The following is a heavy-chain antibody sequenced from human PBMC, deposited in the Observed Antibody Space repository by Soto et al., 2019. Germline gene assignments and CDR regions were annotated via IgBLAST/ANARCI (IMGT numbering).Heavy chain of an antibody. V-gene: IGHV5-51*01. CDR3: AEKPAALPGSSPKYGMDV. CDR1: GYSFTSYW. Sequence: PGESLKISCKGSGYSFTSYWIGWVRQMPGKGLEWMGIIYPGDSDTRYSPSFQGQVTISADKSISTAYLQWSSLKASDTAMYYCAEKPAALPGSSPKYGMDVGGKGTKVT. D-gene: IGHD3-10*01. J-gene: IGHJ6*04. CDR2: IYPGDSDT.